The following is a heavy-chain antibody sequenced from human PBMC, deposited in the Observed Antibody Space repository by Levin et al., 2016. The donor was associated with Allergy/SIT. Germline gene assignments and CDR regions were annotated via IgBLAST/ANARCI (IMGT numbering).Heavy chain of an antibody. V-gene: IGHV3-21*01. D-gene: IGHD2-2*01. J-gene: IGHJ6*03. CDR2: ISVSSGFV. CDR3: ARGIVVLAARIGYYYYYYMDV. Sequence: GESLKISCAESGLPANRYTMNWVRQAPGKGLEWVSSISVSSGFVYYADSVQGRFTISRDKAKKSLYLQMHSLRAEDTAVYYCARGIVVLAARIGYYYYYYMDVWGKGTTVAVSS. CDR1: GLPANRYT.